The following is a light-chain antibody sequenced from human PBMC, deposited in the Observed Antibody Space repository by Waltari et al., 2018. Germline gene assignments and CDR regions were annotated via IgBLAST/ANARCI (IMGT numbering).Light chain of an antibody. J-gene: IGLJ1*01. Sequence: QSALSQPPSASGSPGQSVTISCTGSSSYVGAYDSVSWYQQRPGKAPKVLIYEVNKRPSGVPHRFSGSKSGATASLTVSWLQAEDEADYYCASYAGGDTPYVFGTGTTVTV. CDR2: EVN. V-gene: IGLV2-8*01. CDR3: ASYAGGDTPYV. CDR1: SSYVGAYDS.